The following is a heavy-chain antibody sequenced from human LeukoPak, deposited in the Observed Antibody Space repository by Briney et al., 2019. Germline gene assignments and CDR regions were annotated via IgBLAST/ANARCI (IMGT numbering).Heavy chain of an antibody. Sequence: GGSLRLSCAASGFTFSIAWMNWVRQAPGKGLEWVGRIKSKTDGGTTDYAAPVKGRFTISRDDSKNTLYLQMSSLKTEDTAVYYCSTTYYYDSSEGYWGQGTLVTVSS. J-gene: IGHJ4*02. CDR1: GFTFSIAW. CDR2: IKSKTDGGTT. V-gene: IGHV3-15*07. CDR3: STTYYYDSSEGY. D-gene: IGHD3-22*01.